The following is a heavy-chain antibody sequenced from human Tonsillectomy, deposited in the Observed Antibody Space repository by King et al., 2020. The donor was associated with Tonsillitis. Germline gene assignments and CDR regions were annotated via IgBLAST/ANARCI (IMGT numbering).Heavy chain of an antibody. V-gene: IGHV1-18*01. CDR1: GYTFTNYG. J-gene: IGHJ4*02. CDR3: AWDIGAAAGTSPGY. Sequence: QLVQSGAEVKKPGASVKVSCRASGYTFTNYGISWVRQAPGQGLEWMGWISPYNGYTNYAQKLQGRVTMTTDTSTNTAYMELRSLRSDDTAVYYCAWDIGAAAGTSPGYWGQGTLVTVSS. CDR2: ISPYNGYT. D-gene: IGHD6-13*01.